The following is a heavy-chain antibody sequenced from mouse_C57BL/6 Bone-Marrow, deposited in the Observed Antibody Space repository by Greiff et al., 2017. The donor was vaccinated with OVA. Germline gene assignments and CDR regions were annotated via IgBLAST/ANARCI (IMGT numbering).Heavy chain of an antibody. J-gene: IGHJ3*01. CDR1: GFTFSSYA. CDR2: ISDGGSYT. CDR3: ASETAQAPFAY. V-gene: IGHV5-4*03. Sequence: EVKLVESGGGLVKPGGSLKLSCAASGFTFSSYAMSWVRQTPEKRLEWVATISDGGSYTYYPDNVKGRFTISRDNAKNNLYLQMSHLKSEDTAMYYCASETAQAPFAYWGQGTLVTVSA. D-gene: IGHD3-2*02.